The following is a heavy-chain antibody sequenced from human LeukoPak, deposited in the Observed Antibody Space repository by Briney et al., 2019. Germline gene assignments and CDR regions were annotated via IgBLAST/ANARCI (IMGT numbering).Heavy chain of an antibody. V-gene: IGHV3-23*01. CDR2: ISGSGSST. J-gene: IGHJ6*03. D-gene: IGHD3-3*02. Sequence: GESLRLSCAASGFIFSSYAMSWVRQAPGKGLDWVSTISGSGSSTYYADSVKGRFTISRDNSKNTLYLQMNSLRAEDTAVYYCAKEGLLDYYYYYMDVWGKGTTVTISS. CDR3: AKEGLLDYYYYYMDV. CDR1: GFIFSSYA.